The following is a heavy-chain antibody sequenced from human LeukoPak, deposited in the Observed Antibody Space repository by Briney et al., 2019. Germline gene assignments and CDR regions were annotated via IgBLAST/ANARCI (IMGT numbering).Heavy chain of an antibody. CDR2: IKQDGSEK. D-gene: IGHD3-3*01. Sequence: GGSLRLSCAASGFTFSSYWMSWVRQAPGKGLEWVANIKQDGSEKYYVDSVKGRFTISRDNAKNSLYLQMNSLRAEDTAVYYCARGVAVLRFLEWLLFFGYWGQGTLVTVSS. CDR1: GFTFSSYW. V-gene: IGHV3-7*01. CDR3: ARGVAVLRFLEWLLFFGY. J-gene: IGHJ4*02.